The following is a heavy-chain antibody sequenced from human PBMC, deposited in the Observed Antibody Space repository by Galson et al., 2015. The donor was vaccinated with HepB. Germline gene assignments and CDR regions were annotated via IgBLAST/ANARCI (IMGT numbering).Heavy chain of an antibody. CDR3: ARASTTVTPRGWFDP. V-gene: IGHV3-7*01. CDR1: GFTFSSYW. CDR2: IKQDGSEK. Sequence: SLRLSCAASGFTFSSYWMSWVRQAPGGGLEWVANIKQDGSEKYYVDSVEGRFTISRDNAKNSLYLQMNSLRAEDTAVYSCARASTTVTPRGWFDPWGQGTLVTVSS. J-gene: IGHJ5*02. D-gene: IGHD4-17*01.